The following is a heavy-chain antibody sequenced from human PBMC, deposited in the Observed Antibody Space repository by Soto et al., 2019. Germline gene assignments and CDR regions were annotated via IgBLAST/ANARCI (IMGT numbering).Heavy chain of an antibody. CDR1: GGSISSGGYY. CDR2: IYHSGST. D-gene: IGHD2-15*01. V-gene: IGHV4-30-2*01. J-gene: IGHJ4*02. CDR3: ARGYCSGGRCYHPFDY. Sequence: SETLSLTCTVSGGSISSGGYYWSWIRQHPGKGLEWIGYIYHSGSTYYNPSLKSRVTISVDRSKNQFSLKLSSVTAADTAVYYCARGYCSGGRCYHPFDYWGQGTLVTVSS.